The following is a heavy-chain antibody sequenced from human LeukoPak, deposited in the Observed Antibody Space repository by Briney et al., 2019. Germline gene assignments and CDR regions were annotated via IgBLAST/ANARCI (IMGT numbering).Heavy chain of an antibody. CDR3: ASQSSGSSTRAPDF. D-gene: IGHD1-26*01. Sequence: PGGSLRLSCETSGVTFSSFSLNWVRQDPGRGLEWLSYISSSSRSKYYADSVKGRFIVSRDNAKNSLYLQMDSLRAEDTALYYCASQSSGSSTRAPDFWGQGTLVTVSS. V-gene: IGHV3-48*04. CDR2: ISSSSRSK. CDR1: GVTFSSFS. J-gene: IGHJ4*02.